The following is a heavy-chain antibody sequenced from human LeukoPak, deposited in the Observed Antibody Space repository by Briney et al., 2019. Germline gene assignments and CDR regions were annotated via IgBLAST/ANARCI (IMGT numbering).Heavy chain of an antibody. CDR2: ISYDGSNK. J-gene: IGHJ5*02. D-gene: IGHD2-21*02. V-gene: IGHV3-30*18. Sequence: PGRSLRLSCAASGFTFSSYGMHWVRQAPGKGLEWVAVISYDGSNKYYADSVKGRFTISRDNSKNTLYLQMNSLRVEDTAVYYCAKDQVAYCGGDCLSGFDPWGQGTLVTVSS. CDR3: AKDQVAYCGGDCLSGFDP. CDR1: GFTFSSYG.